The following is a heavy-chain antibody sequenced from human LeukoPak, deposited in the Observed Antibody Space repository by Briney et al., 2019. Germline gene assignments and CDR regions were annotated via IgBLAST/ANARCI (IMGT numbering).Heavy chain of an antibody. D-gene: IGHD1-7*01. CDR1: GYTFTGYY. Sequence: ASVKVSCKASGYTFTGYYMHWVRQAPGQGLEWMGWINPNSGGTNYAQKFQGRVTMTRDTSISTAYMELSRVRSDDTAVYYCAGNWNYGGYYYYMDVWGKGTTVTVSS. J-gene: IGHJ6*03. V-gene: IGHV1-2*02. CDR3: AGNWNYGGYYYYMDV. CDR2: INPNSGGT.